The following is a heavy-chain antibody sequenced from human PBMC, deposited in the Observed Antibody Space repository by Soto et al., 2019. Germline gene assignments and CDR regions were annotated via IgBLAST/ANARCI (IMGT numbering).Heavy chain of an antibody. V-gene: IGHV4-34*01. D-gene: IGHD6-6*01. CDR2: INHSGST. J-gene: IGHJ4*02. Sequence: SETLSLTCAVYGGSFSGYYWSWIRQPPGKGLEWIGEINHSGSTNYNPSLKSRVTISVDTSKNQFSLKLSSVTAADTAVYYCARARIAARPSAEFRYWGQGTLVTV. CDR3: ARARIAARPSAEFRY. CDR1: GGSFSGYY.